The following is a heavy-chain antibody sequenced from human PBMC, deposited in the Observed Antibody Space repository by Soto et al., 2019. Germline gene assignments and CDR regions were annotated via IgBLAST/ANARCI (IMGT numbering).Heavy chain of an antibody. Sequence: GGSLRLSCAASGFTVSSNYMSWVRQAPGKGLEWVSVIYSGGSTYYADSVKGRFTISRDNSKNTLYLQMNSLRAEDTAVYYCARSYYYGSGSYQSLYYYYYYYMDVWGKGTTVTVSS. CDR1: GFTVSSNY. D-gene: IGHD3-10*01. CDR2: IYSGGST. J-gene: IGHJ6*03. CDR3: ARSYYYGSGSYQSLYYYYYYYMDV. V-gene: IGHV3-66*01.